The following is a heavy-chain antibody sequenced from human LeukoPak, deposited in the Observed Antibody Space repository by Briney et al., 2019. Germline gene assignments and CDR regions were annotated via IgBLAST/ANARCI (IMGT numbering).Heavy chain of an antibody. V-gene: IGHV4-34*01. CDR3: ARLPGGVVIDAGLY. CDR1: GGSFSGYY. CDR2: INHSGST. D-gene: IGHD2-21*01. Sequence: PSETLSLTCALYGGSFSGYYWSWIRQPPGKGLEWIGEINHSGSTNYNPSLKSRVTISVDTSKNQFSLKMNSVTAADTAMYYCARLPGGVVIDAGLYWGQGTLVTVSS. J-gene: IGHJ4*02.